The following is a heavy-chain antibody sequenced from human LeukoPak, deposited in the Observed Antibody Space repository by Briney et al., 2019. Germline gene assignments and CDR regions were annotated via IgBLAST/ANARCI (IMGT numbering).Heavy chain of an antibody. J-gene: IGHJ6*02. D-gene: IGHD1-1*01. CDR2: INPNSGGT. V-gene: IGHV1-2*06. CDR1: GYTFTGYY. Sequence: GASVKVSCKASGYTFTGYYTHWVRQAPGQGLEWMGRINPNSGGTNYAQKFQGRVTMTRDTSISTAYMELSRLRSDDTAVYYCATFGNWNDNDYYYYYGMDVWGQGTTVTVSS. CDR3: ATFGNWNDNDYYYYYGMDV.